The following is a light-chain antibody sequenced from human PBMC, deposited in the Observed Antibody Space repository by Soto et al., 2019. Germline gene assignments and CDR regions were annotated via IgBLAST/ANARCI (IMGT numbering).Light chain of an antibody. CDR1: QSVSSY. CDR2: DAS. V-gene: IGKV3-11*01. CDR3: QQRSNWPPWT. Sequence: EIVLTPSPPTLSLSPGEIATLSCSASQSVSSYLAWYQQKPGQAPRLLIYDASNRATGIPARFSGSGSGTDFTLTISSLEPEDFAVYYCQQRSNWPPWTFGQGTKVDIK. J-gene: IGKJ1*01.